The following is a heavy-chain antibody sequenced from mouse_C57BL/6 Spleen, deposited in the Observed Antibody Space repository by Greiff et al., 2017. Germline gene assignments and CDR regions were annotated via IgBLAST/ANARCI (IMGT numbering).Heavy chain of an antibody. V-gene: IGHV2-5*01. J-gene: IGHJ4*01. Sequence: QVHVKQSGPGLVQPSQSLSITCTVSGFSLTSYGVHWVRQSPGKGLEWLGVIWRGGSTDYNAAFMSRLSITKDNSKSQVFFKMNSLQADDTAIYYCAKHYDGSSLYAMGYWGQGTSVTVSS. CDR1: GFSLTSYG. D-gene: IGHD1-1*01. CDR2: IWRGGST. CDR3: AKHYDGSSLYAMGY.